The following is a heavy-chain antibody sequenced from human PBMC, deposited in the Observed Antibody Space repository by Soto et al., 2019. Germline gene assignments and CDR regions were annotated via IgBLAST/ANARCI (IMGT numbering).Heavy chain of an antibody. J-gene: IGHJ6*02. D-gene: IGHD2-8*02. V-gene: IGHV4-4*07. CDR3: ARGLGTVYYHYGMDV. CDR1: GDSISSYF. CDR2: IFTSGST. Sequence: SATLSLTCTVSGDSISSYFWSWIRQPAGKGLEWVGRIFTSGSTNYNPSLKSRVNMSVDTSMSQFSLKLTSVTAADKAVYYCARGLGTVYYHYGMDVWGQGTTVT.